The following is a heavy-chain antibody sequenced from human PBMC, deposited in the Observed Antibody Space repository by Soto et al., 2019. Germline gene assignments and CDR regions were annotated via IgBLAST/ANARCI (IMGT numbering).Heavy chain of an antibody. CDR1: GFTFSSYS. D-gene: IGHD1-7*01. J-gene: IGHJ5*02. Sequence: EVQLVESGGGLVQPGGSLRLSCAASGFTFSSYSMNWVRQAPGKGLEWVSYISSSSSTIYYADSVKGRFTISRDNAKNSLYLQMNSLRAEDTAVYYWARDLYNWNYVFGSGTLQFDPWGQGTLVTVSS. V-gene: IGHV3-48*01. CDR2: ISSSSSTI. CDR3: ARDLYNWNYVFGSGTLQFDP.